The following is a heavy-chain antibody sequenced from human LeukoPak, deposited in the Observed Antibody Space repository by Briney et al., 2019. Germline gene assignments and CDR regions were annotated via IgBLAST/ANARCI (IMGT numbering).Heavy chain of an antibody. CDR3: ARGLYYYGSGTTNDY. J-gene: IGHJ4*02. Sequence: GASVKVSCKASGYTFTSYGISWVRQAPGQRLEWMGWISAYNGNTNYAQKLQGRVTMTTDTSTSTAYMELRSLRSDDTAVYYCARGLYYYGSGTTNDYWGQGTLVTVSS. D-gene: IGHD3-10*01. CDR1: GYTFTSYG. V-gene: IGHV1-18*01. CDR2: ISAYNGNT.